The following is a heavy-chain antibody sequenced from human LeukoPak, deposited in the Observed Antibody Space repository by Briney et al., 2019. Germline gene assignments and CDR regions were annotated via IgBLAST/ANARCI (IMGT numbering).Heavy chain of an antibody. CDR1: GGSISSSNW. D-gene: IGHD3-3*01. J-gene: IGHJ6*02. Sequence: SETLSLTCAASGGSISSSNWWSWVRQPPGKGLEWIGEIYHSGSTNYNPSLKSRVTISVDKSKNQFSLKLSSVTAADTAVYYCARAYDFWSGYSHYGMDVWGQGTTVTVSS. CDR3: ARAYDFWSGYSHYGMDV. CDR2: IYHSGST. V-gene: IGHV4-4*02.